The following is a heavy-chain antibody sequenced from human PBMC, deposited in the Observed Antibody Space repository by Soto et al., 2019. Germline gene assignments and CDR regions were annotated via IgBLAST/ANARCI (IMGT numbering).Heavy chain of an antibody. CDR3: ARDGGDIVVVPAATENWFDP. Sequence: VQLVQSGAEVKKPGASVKVSCKASGYTFTSYGISWVRQAPGQGLEWMGWISAYNGNTNYAQKLQVRATMTTDTSASTAYMELRSLRADDTAVYYCARDGGDIVVVPAATENWFDPWGQGSLVTVSS. CDR2: ISAYNGNT. D-gene: IGHD2-2*01. J-gene: IGHJ5*02. V-gene: IGHV1-18*01. CDR1: GYTFTSYG.